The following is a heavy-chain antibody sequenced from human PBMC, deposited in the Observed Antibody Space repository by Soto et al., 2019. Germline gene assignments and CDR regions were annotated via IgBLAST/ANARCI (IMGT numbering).Heavy chain of an antibody. V-gene: IGHV3-30*18. Sequence: GGSLRLSCAASGFTFSSYGMHWVRQAPGKGLEWVAVISYDGSNKYYADSVKGRFTISRDNSKNTLYLQMNSLRAEDTAVYYCAKWVVYSSSSWFDPWGQGTLVTVSS. J-gene: IGHJ5*02. CDR2: ISYDGSNK. D-gene: IGHD6-6*01. CDR1: GFTFSSYG. CDR3: AKWVVYSSSSWFDP.